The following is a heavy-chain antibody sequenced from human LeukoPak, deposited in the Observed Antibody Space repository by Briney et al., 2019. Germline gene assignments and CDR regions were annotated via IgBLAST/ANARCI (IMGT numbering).Heavy chain of an antibody. CDR3: ARRYYDSSGSPFDY. J-gene: IGHJ4*02. D-gene: IGHD3-22*01. CDR2: IYYSGST. V-gene: IGHV4-34*09. CDR1: GGSFSGYY. Sequence: SETLSLTCAVYGGSFSGYYWSWIRQPPGKGLEWIGYIYYSGSTYYNPSLKSRVTISVDTSKNQFSLKLSSVTAADTAVYYCARRYYDSSGSPFDYWGQGTLVTVSS.